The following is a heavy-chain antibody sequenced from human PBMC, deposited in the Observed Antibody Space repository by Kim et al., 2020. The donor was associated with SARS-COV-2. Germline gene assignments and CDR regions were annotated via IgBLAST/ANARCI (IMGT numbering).Heavy chain of an antibody. V-gene: IGHV3-30*18. J-gene: IGHJ6*02. CDR3: AKDRGGAGYCSGGSCYLRYYGMDV. CDR2: ISYDGSNK. D-gene: IGHD2-15*01. CDR1: GFTFSSYG. Sequence: GGSLRLSCAASGFTFSSYGMHWVRQAPGKGLEWVAVISYDGSNKYYADSVKGRFTISRDNSKNTLYLQMNSLRAEDTAVYYCAKDRGGAGYCSGGSCYLRYYGMDVWGQGTTVTVSS.